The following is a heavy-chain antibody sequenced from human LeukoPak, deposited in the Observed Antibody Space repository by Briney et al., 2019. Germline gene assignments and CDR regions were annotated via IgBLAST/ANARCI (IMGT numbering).Heavy chain of an antibody. V-gene: IGHV4-61*02. D-gene: IGHD3-22*01. CDR3: ARDRYYYDSSGTRWFDS. Sequence: PSETLSLTCTVSGDSISSGDYYWSWIRQPAGKGLEWIGRIYTSGSTNYNPSLKSRVTISVDTSKNQFSLKLSSVTAADTAVYYCARDRYYYDSSGTRWFDSWGQGTLVTVSS. J-gene: IGHJ5*01. CDR1: GDSISSGDYY. CDR2: IYTSGST.